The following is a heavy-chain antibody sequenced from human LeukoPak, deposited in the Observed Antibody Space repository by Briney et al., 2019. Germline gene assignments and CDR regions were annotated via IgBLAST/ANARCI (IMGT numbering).Heavy chain of an antibody. CDR3: ARDHYYDSSGYSYRRRLTNAFDI. CDR2: INHSGST. D-gene: IGHD3-22*01. Sequence: SETLSLTCAVYGGSFSGCYWSWIGQPPGKGLEWIGEINHSGSTNYNPSLKSRVTISVDTSKNQFSLKLSSVTAADTAVYYCARDHYYDSSGYSYRRRLTNAFDIWGQGTMVTVSS. J-gene: IGHJ3*02. V-gene: IGHV4-34*01. CDR1: GGSFSGCY.